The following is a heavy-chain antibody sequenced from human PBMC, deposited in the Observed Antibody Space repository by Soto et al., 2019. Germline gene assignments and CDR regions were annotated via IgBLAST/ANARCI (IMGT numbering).Heavy chain of an antibody. CDR1: GGTFSSYA. D-gene: IGHD5-12*01. V-gene: IGHV1-69*12. CDR3: AEGNRDGYNGNWYFDL. Sequence: QVQLVQSGAEVKKPGSSVKVSCKASGGTFSSYAISWVRQAPGQGLEWMGGIIPIFGTANYAQKFQGRVTVTAEEYTSTAYMELSSLRSEDTAVYYCAEGNRDGYNGNWYFDLWGRGTLVTVSS. J-gene: IGHJ2*01. CDR2: IIPIFGTA.